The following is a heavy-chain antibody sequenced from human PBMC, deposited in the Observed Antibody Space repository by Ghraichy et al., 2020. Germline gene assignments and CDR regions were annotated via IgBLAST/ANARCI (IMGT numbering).Heavy chain of an antibody. J-gene: IGHJ4*02. Sequence: GGSLRLSCAASGFTFSSYWMHWVRQAPGKGLVWVSRINSDGSSTSYADSVKGRFTISRDNAKNTLYLQMNSLRAEDTAVYYCARVMPGVREVPFDYWGQGTLVTVSS. CDR3: ARVMPGVREVPFDY. CDR2: INSDGSST. D-gene: IGHD7-27*01. V-gene: IGHV3-74*01. CDR1: GFTFSSYW.